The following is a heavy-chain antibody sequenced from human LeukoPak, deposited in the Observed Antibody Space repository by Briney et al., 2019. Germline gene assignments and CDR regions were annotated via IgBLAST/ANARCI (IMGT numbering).Heavy chain of an antibody. Sequence: GASVRVSCKASRYIFTAYYIHWVRQAPGQGLERMGWIKPNNGDTGHAQKFQGRVAMTTDKSRSTVYMDLSRLRFDDTAIYYCARGEPHLGYWGQGTLVTVSS. CDR3: ARGEPHLGY. CDR2: IKPNNGDT. V-gene: IGHV1-2*02. CDR1: RYIFTAYY. J-gene: IGHJ4*02.